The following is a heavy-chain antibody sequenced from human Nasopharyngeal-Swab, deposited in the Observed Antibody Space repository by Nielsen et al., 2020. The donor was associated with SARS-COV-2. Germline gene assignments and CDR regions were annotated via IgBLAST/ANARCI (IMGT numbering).Heavy chain of an antibody. V-gene: IGHV1-24*01. J-gene: IGHJ6*02. D-gene: IGHD6-13*01. CDR2: FDPEDGET. Sequence: ASVKVSCKVSGYTLTELSMHWVRQAPGKGLEWMGGFDPEDGETIYAQKFQGRVTMTEDTSTDTAYMELSSLRSEDTAVYYCARDVWGPSIAAAAPYYYGMDVWGQGTTVTVSS. CDR1: GYTLTELS. CDR3: ARDVWGPSIAAAAPYYYGMDV.